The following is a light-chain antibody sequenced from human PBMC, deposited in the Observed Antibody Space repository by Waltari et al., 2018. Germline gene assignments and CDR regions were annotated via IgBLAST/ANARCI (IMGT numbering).Light chain of an antibody. CDR3: SSYAGSNIVL. J-gene: IGLJ2*01. V-gene: IGLV2-8*01. CDR1: SSDVGGYSF. CDR2: EVR. Sequence: QSALTQPPSASGSPGQSVTISSTGPSSDVGGYSFVSWSQQHPGKAPKLMIYEVRERPSGVPGRFSGSKSGNTASLTVSGLQAEDEADYYCSSYAGSNIVLFGGGTKLTVL.